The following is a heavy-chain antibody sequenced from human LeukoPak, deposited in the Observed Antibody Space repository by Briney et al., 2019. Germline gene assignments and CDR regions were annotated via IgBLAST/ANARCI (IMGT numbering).Heavy chain of an antibody. CDR1: GFTFSTSW. D-gene: IGHD1-14*01. V-gene: IGHV3-7*01. CDR2: IKEDGSAK. CDR3: ARDKAYNSFDL. Sequence: GGSLRLSCAASGFTFSTSWMTWVRQAPGKGLEWVANIKEDGSAKNYVDFVKGRFIISRDNAKNALYLQMNSLRVEDTAVYYCARDKAYNSFDLWGQGTLVIVSS. J-gene: IGHJ5*02.